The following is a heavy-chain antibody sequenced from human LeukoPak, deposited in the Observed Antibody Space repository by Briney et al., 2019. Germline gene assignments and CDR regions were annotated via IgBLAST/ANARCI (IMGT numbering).Heavy chain of an antibody. CDR1: GFTFSSYV. V-gene: IGHV3-48*02. J-gene: IGHJ4*02. CDR3: ARDNDWAFDY. D-gene: IGHD3-9*01. CDR2: ISHNGKTI. Sequence: GGSLRLSCAASGFTFSSYVMSWVRQAPGKGLEWVSYISHNGKTIYYADSVKGRFTISRDNAKNSLYLQMNSLRDEDTAVYYCARDNDWAFDYWGQGTLVTVSS.